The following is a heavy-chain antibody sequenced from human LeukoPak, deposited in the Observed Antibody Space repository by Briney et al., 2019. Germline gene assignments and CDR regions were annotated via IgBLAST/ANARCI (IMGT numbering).Heavy chain of an antibody. CDR2: ISYDGSNK. CDR3: APLWFGELLQNQLDY. J-gene: IGHJ4*02. Sequence: GGSLRLSCAASGFTFSSYGMHWVRQAPGKGLEWVAVISYDGSNKYYADSVKGRFTISRDNSKNTLYLQMNSLRAEDTAVYYCAPLWFGELLQNQLDYWGQGTLVTVSS. CDR1: GFTFSSYG. D-gene: IGHD3-10*01. V-gene: IGHV3-30*03.